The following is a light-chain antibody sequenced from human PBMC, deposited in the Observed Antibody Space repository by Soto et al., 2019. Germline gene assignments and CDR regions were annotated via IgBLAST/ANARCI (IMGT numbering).Light chain of an antibody. Sequence: QSVLTQPASVSGSPGQSITISCTGTSSDVGGYNSVSWYQQYPGKAPKLMIHDANSRPSGVSYRFSGSKSGNTASLTISGLQAEDEADYYCSSYTSSSSYVFGSGTKVTVL. CDR1: SSDVGGYNS. CDR2: DAN. CDR3: SSYTSSSSYV. J-gene: IGLJ1*01. V-gene: IGLV2-14*01.